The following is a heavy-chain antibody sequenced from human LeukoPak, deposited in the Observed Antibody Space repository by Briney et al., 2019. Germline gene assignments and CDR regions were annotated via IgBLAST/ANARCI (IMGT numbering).Heavy chain of an antibody. J-gene: IGHJ3*01. CDR1: GFTFRNYA. D-gene: IGHD3-16*01. V-gene: IGHV3-23*01. CDR2: ISGGGSP. CDR3: AKDGGGSLEAPYPALDF. Sequence: GGSLRLSCAASGFTFRNYAMFWVRQAPGKGLQWVSGISGGGSPYYADSVKGRFTISRDNSKNTLYLQMSSLRAEDTARYYCAKDGGGSLEAPYPALDFGARGTKVPVSS.